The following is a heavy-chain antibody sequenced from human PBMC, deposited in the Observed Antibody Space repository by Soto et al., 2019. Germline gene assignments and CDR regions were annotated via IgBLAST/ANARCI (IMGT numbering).Heavy chain of an antibody. CDR1: GGSISSYY. CDR2: IYYSGST. D-gene: IGHD3-22*01. CDR3: AREKDSSGYYYGSFDY. J-gene: IGHJ4*02. V-gene: IGHV4-59*01. Sequence: PSETLSLTCTVSGGSISSYYWSWIRQPPGKGLEWIGYIYYSGSTNYNPSLKSRVTISVDTSKNQFSLKLSSVTAADTAVYYCAREKDSSGYYYGSFDYWGPGTLVTVST.